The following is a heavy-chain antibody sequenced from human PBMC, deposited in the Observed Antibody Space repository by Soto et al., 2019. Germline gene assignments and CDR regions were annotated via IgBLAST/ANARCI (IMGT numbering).Heavy chain of an antibody. J-gene: IGHJ4*02. CDR2: IKSRADGGTA. CDR1: GFTFSNAW. D-gene: IGHD3-16*01. Sequence: EVQLVESGGGLVKPGGSLRLSCAASGFTFSNAWMSWVRQAPGKGLEWVGRIKSRADGGTADHAAPVKGRFAISRDDSKNTLYLQMNSLKTEDTAVYYCATLGGNLGAFDYWGLGTLVTVSS. CDR3: ATLGGNLGAFDY. V-gene: IGHV3-15*01.